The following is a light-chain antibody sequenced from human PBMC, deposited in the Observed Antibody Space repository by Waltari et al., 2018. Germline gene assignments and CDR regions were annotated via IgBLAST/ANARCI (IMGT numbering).Light chain of an antibody. V-gene: IGKV3-11*01. CDR2: DVS. Sequence: DIVLTQSPATLSLSPGERATLSCRASQSVANYLAWYQQKPGQAPRLLIYDVSNRATDIPARFSGSGFATDFTLTISDLKPEDIAVYYCQQRNKWPVTVGGGTKVEIK. CDR3: QQRNKWPVT. CDR1: QSVANY. J-gene: IGKJ4*01.